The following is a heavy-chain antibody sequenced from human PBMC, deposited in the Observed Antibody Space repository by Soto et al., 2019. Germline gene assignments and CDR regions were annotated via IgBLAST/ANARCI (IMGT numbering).Heavy chain of an antibody. CDR1: GGTFSSYA. D-gene: IGHD5-12*01. J-gene: IGHJ4*02. CDR3: AGGAPRRDGYNYI. Sequence: QVQLVQSGAEVKKPGSSVKVSCKASGGTFSSYAISWVRQAPGQGLEWMGGIIPSVGTANYAQKFQGRVTIPADESTSTAYMELSSLRAEDTAVYYCAGGAPRRDGYNYIWGQGTLVTVSS. V-gene: IGHV1-69*01. CDR2: IIPSVGTA.